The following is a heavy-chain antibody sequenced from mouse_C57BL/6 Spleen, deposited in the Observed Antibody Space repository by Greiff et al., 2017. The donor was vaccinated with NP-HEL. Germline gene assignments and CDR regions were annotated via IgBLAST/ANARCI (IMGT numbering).Heavy chain of an antibody. CDR3: ARQDSAGYAGFAD. CDR1: GFTFSDYG. J-gene: IGHJ3*01. V-gene: IGHV5-15*01. CDR2: ISNLAYSI. Sequence: EVKVVESGGGLVQPGGSLKLSCAASGFTFSDYGMAWVRQAPRKGPEWVAFISNLAYSIYDADTVTGRFTISRENAKNTLYLEMSSLRSEDTAMYYCARQDSAGYAGFADWGQGTLVTVSA. D-gene: IGHD3-2*02.